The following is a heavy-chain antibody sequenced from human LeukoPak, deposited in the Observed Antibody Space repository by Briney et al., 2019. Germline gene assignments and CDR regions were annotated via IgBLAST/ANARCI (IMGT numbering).Heavy chain of an antibody. V-gene: IGHV4-59*01. J-gene: IGHJ4*02. CDR2: IYYSGST. CDR3: ARRPGQQHYFDY. Sequence: SETLSLTCGVSGGSISSYYWSWIRQPPGKGLEWIGYIYYSGSTNYNPSLKSRVTISVDTPKNQFSLKLSSVTAADTAVYYCARRPGQQHYFDYWGQGTLVTVSS. D-gene: IGHD6-13*01. CDR1: GGSISSYY.